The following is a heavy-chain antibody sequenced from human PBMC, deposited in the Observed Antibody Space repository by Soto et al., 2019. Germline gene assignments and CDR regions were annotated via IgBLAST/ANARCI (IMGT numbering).Heavy chain of an antibody. CDR1: GFTFSSYA. J-gene: IGHJ4*02. D-gene: IGHD6-13*01. V-gene: IGHV3-23*01. CDR3: AKALKNGYSRSPMVY. Sequence: GGSLRLSCAASGFTFSSYAMSWVRQAPGKGLEWVSAISGSGGSTYYADSVKGRFTISRDNSKNTLYLQMNSLRAEDTAVYYCAKALKNGYSRSPMVYWGQGTLVTVSS. CDR2: ISGSGGST.